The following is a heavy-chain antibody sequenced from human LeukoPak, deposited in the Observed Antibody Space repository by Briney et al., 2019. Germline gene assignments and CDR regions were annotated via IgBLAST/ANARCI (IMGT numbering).Heavy chain of an antibody. CDR3: ARNKKGDRYTYGHDY. V-gene: IGHV3-21*01. D-gene: IGHD5-18*01. CDR2: ISSSSSYI. Sequence: GGSLRLSCVASGFTFSSHGMNWVRQAPGKGLEWVSSISSSSSYIYYADSVKGRFTISRDNAKNSLYLQMNSLRAEDTAVYYCARNKKGDRYTYGHDYWGQGTLVTVSS. CDR1: GFTFSSHG. J-gene: IGHJ4*02.